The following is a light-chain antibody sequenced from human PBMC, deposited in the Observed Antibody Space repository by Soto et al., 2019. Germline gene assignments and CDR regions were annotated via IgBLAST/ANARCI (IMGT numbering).Light chain of an antibody. CDR3: MQGLQSTIT. CDR2: LGS. CDR1: QSLLHRNGKNY. V-gene: IGKV2-28*01. Sequence: DIVMTQSPFSLAVTPGESASISCRSSQSLLHRNGKNYLAWYLQKPGQSPQLLIYLGSSRASGVPDRVSGSGSGTDFTLKIGRVEAEDVGIYYCMQGLQSTITFGQGTRLEIK. J-gene: IGKJ5*01.